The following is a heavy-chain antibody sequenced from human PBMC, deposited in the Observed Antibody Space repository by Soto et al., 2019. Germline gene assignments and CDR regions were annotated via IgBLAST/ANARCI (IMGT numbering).Heavy chain of an antibody. D-gene: IGHD3-10*01. CDR1: GGNFSSYA. V-gene: IGHV1-69*13. CDR2: FIPIFGTA. Sequence: GASVKVSCKASGGNFSSYAISCVRQAPGQGLEWMGGFIPIFGTANYEKKFQGRVTVIADESRSTAYMEVISLRGEETAVYYCARGQAGHYRTMDYHYYYGMHICGPGTTVTVYS. J-gene: IGHJ6*02. CDR3: ARGQAGHYRTMDYHYYYGMHI.